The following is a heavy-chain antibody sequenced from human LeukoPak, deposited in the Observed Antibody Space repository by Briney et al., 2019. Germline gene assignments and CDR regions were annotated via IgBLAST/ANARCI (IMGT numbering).Heavy chain of an antibody. V-gene: IGHV3-21*01. CDR3: ARGGSGSYSSDY. J-gene: IGHJ4*02. Sequence: GGSLRLSCAASGFNFSTYTMSWVRQAPGKGLEWVSSISSSSSYIYYADSVKGRFTISRDNAKNSLYLQMNSLRAEDTAVYYCARGGSGSYSSDYWGQGTLVTVSS. CDR1: GFNFSTYT. D-gene: IGHD3-10*01. CDR2: ISSSSSYI.